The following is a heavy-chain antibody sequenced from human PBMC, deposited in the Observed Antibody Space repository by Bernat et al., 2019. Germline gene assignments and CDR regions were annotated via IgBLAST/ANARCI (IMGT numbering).Heavy chain of an antibody. CDR2: ISASGGTT. CDR1: GFTFDSYG. V-gene: IGHV3-23*01. CDR3: AKVQSRSGTRTYIDY. D-gene: IGHD1-26*01. J-gene: IGHJ4*02. Sequence: EVQLLESGGGLVQPGGSLRLSCAASGFTFDSYGMSWVRQAPGKGPEWVSGISASGGTTYYADSVKGRFPVSRDNSKNTVYLQMNSLRAEDTAVYYCAKVQSRSGTRTYIDYWGQGTLVTVSS.